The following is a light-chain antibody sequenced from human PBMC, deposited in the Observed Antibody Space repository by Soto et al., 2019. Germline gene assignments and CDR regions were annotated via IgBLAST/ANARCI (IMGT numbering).Light chain of an antibody. J-gene: IGKJ1*01. V-gene: IGKV3-20*01. CDR2: GAS. CDR3: QQYGSSPWT. Sequence: EIVLTQSPGTLSLSPGERATLSCRASQSVSSSYLAWYQQKPGQAPRPLIYGASIRAIGIPDRFSGSGSGTDFTLTISRLEPEDFAVYYCQQYGSSPWTFGQGNKVEIK. CDR1: QSVSSSY.